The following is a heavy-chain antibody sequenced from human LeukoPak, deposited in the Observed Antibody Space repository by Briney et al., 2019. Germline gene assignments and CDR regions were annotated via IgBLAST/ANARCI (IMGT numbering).Heavy chain of an antibody. CDR3: AREGYYYDSSGTFDY. V-gene: IGHV4-34*01. D-gene: IGHD3-22*01. CDR2: INHSGST. J-gene: IGHJ4*02. Sequence: SETLSLTCAVYGGSFSGYYWSWIRQPPGKGLEWIGEINHSGSTNYNPSLKSRVTISVDTSKNQFSLKLSSVTAADTAVYYCAREGYYYDSSGTFDYWGQGTLVTVSS. CDR1: GGSFSGYY.